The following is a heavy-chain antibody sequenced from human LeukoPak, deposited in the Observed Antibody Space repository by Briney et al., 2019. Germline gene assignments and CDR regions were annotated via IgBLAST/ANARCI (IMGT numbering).Heavy chain of an antibody. D-gene: IGHD1-26*01. Sequence: GASVKVSCKVSGYTLTELSMHWVRQAPGKGLEWMGGFDPEDDETIYARKFQGRVTMTEDTSTDTAYMELSNLRSEDTAVYYCATAVGATSTPFDYWGQGTLVTVSS. J-gene: IGHJ4*02. V-gene: IGHV1-24*01. CDR2: FDPEDDET. CDR3: ATAVGATSTPFDY. CDR1: GYTLTELS.